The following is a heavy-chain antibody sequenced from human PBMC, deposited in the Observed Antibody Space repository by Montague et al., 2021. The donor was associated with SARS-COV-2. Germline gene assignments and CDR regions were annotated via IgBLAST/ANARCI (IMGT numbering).Heavy chain of an antibody. J-gene: IGHJ4*02. D-gene: IGHD5-24*01. V-gene: IGHV3-23*01. Sequence: SLRLSCAASGFIFRHCAMSWVRQAPGKGLEWVSGISTSGDYTYYADSLKGRFTISRDDSRNTLYLQMNSLRAEDTAIYYCAKDREMDYSADYWGQGTLVTVSS. CDR3: AKDREMDYSADY. CDR2: ISTSGDYT. CDR1: GFIFRHCA.